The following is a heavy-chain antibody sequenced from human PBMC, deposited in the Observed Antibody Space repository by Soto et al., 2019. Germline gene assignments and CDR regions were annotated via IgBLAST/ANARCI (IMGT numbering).Heavy chain of an antibody. CDR3: ARGLIIWFGELSRRGGYYYYMDV. V-gene: IGHV4-34*01. CDR1: DGSFSGYQ. D-gene: IGHD3-10*01. CDR2: INDSGNI. Sequence: QVQLQQWGAGLLKPSETLSLTCAVYDGSFSGYQWSWIRQTPGKGLEWIGGINDSGNINYNPSLKSRVTILVDSPKKQISLRLSSVTAADTAVYYCARGLIIWFGELSRRGGYYYYMDVWGKGTTVTVSS. J-gene: IGHJ6*03.